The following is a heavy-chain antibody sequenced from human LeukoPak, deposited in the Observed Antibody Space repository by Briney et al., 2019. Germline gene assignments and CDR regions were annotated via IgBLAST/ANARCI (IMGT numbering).Heavy chain of an antibody. J-gene: IGHJ4*02. CDR3: ARLSYDSSGYYYDY. V-gene: IGHV3-48*03. D-gene: IGHD3-22*01. Sequence: GGSLRLSCAASGFTFSSYEMNWVRQAPGKGLEGVSYISSSGSTIYYADSVKGRFTISRDNAKNTLYLQMNSLRAEDTAVYYCARLSYDSSGYYYDYWGQGTLVTVSS. CDR1: GFTFSSYE. CDR2: ISSSGSTI.